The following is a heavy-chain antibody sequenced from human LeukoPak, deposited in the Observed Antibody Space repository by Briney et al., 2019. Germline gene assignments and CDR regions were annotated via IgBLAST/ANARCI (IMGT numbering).Heavy chain of an antibody. D-gene: IGHD6-13*01. V-gene: IGHV4-4*07. CDR3: AREGIAAAGRRNWFDP. J-gene: IGHJ5*02. CDR2: FYSGGST. CDR1: GGSISSYY. Sequence: SETLSLTCTVSGGSISSYYWSWIRQPAGKGLEWIGRFYSGGSTDYNPSLKSRVTMSVDTSKNQFSLKLSSVTAADTAVYCCAREGIAAAGRRNWFDPWGQGTLVTVSS.